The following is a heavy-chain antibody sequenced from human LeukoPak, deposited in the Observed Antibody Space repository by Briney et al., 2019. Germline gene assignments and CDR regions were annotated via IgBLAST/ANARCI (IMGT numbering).Heavy chain of an antibody. V-gene: IGHV1-46*01. J-gene: IGHJ4*02. D-gene: IGHD5-24*01. CDR1: GYTFTSYY. Sequence: ASVKVSCKASGYTFTSYYMHRVRQAPGQGLEWMGIINPSGGSTSCAQKFQGRVTMTRDTSTSTVYMELSSLRSEDTAVYYCARGGGRRDGYNKYYFDYWGQGTPVTVSP. CDR2: INPSGGST. CDR3: ARGGGRRDGYNKYYFDY.